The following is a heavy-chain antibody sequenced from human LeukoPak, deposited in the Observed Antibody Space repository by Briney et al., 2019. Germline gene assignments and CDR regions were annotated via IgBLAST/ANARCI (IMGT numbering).Heavy chain of an antibody. CDR2: ISGSGGST. CDR1: GFTFSSYA. D-gene: IGHD2-15*01. CDR3: AKGHLGYCSGGSCLNFDY. V-gene: IGHV3-23*01. Sequence: GGSLRLSCAASGFTFSSYAMSWVRQAPGKGLEWVSAISGSGGSTYYADSVKGRFTISRDNSKNTLYLQMNSLRAEDTAVYYCAKGHLGYCSGGSCLNFDYWGQGTLVTVSS. J-gene: IGHJ4*02.